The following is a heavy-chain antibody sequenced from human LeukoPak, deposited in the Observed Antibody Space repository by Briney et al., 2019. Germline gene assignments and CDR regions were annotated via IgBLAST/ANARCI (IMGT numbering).Heavy chain of an antibody. CDR2: INTNTGNP. CDR3: ARAPSFRYSSSCPPDY. Sequence: GASVKVSCKASGYTFTGYYMHWVRQAPGQGLEWMGWINTNTGNPTYAQGFTGRFVFSLDTSVSTAYLQISSLKAEDTAVYYCARAPSFRYSSSCPPDYWGQGTLVTVSS. D-gene: IGHD6-13*01. CDR1: GYTFTGYY. V-gene: IGHV7-4-1*02. J-gene: IGHJ4*02.